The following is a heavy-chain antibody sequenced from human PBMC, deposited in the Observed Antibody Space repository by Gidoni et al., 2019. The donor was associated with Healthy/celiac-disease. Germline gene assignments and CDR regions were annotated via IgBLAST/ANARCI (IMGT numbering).Heavy chain of an antibody. D-gene: IGHD3-22*01. Sequence: QVQLQQWGAGLLKPSETLSLTCAVYGGSFSGYYWSWIRQPPGKGLEWIGEINHSGSTNYNPSLKSRVTISVDTSKNQFSLKLSSVTAADTAVYYCASRNTMTQISEFDYWGQGTLVTVSS. J-gene: IGHJ4*02. CDR1: GGSFSGYY. CDR3: ASRNTMTQISEFDY. CDR2: INHSGST. V-gene: IGHV4-34*01.